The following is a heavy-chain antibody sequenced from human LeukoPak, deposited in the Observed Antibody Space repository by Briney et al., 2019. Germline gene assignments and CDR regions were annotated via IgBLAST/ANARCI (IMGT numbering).Heavy chain of an antibody. V-gene: IGHV3-21*01. D-gene: IGHD4-17*01. J-gene: IGHJ4*02. CDR1: GFTFSSYW. Sequence: GGSLRLSCVASGFTFSSYWMHWVRQAPGKRLEWVSSISSRSSYIYYADSLKGRFTISRDNAKNSLYLNIHSLRAEDTAVYYCARDRADPDYGDYVFAYWGQGTLVTVSS. CDR3: ARDRADPDYGDYVFAY. CDR2: ISSRSSYI.